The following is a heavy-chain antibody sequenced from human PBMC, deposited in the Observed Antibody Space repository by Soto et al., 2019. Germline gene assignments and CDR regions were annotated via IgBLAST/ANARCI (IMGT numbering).Heavy chain of an antibody. CDR1: VYTFTGYY. CDR3: ARGHYGGNSWDNWFDP. V-gene: IGHV1-2*04. CDR2: INPNSGGT. D-gene: IGHD4-17*01. J-gene: IGHJ5*02. Sequence: SVKVSCKSSVYTFTGYYMHWVRQAPGQGLEWMGWINPNSGGTNYAQKFQGWVTMTRDTSISTAYMELSRLRSDDTAVYYCARGHYGGNSWDNWFDPWGQGTLVTVSS.